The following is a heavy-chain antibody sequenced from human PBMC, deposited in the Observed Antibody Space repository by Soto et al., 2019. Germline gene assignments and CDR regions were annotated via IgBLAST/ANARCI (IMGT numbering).Heavy chain of an antibody. V-gene: IGHV4-39*01. J-gene: IGHJ4*02. Sequence: SETLSLTCTVSGGSISSSSYYWGWIRQPPGKGLEWIGSIYYSGSTYYNPSLKSRVTISVDTSKNQFSLKLSSVTAADTAVYYCERSDGPYWAQRTLVTVSS. CDR3: ERSDGPY. CDR1: GGSISSSSYY. CDR2: IYYSGST.